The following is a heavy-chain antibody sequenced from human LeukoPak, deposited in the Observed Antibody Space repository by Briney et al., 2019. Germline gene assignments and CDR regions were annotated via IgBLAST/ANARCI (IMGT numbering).Heavy chain of an antibody. CDR1: GFAFSSYG. Sequence: GGSLRLSCAASGFAFSSYGMYWVRQPPDKGLEGVAYLRHDGTYEKYADSVKGRFTISRDNSKNTLSLQMDTLRVEDTALYYCASGGPTRGTLAYWGQGTLVTVSS. CDR2: LRHDGTYE. J-gene: IGHJ4*02. D-gene: IGHD1-26*01. V-gene: IGHV3-30*02. CDR3: ASGGPTRGTLAY.